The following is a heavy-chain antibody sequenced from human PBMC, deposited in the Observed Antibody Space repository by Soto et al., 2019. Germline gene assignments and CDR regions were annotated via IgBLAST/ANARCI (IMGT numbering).Heavy chain of an antibody. D-gene: IGHD7-27*01. CDR1: GGSFSGYY. J-gene: IGHJ6*03. CDR3: ARGLRTGDYYYYMDV. V-gene: IGHV4-34*01. CDR2: INHSGST. Sequence: SETLSLTCAVYGGSFSGYYWSWIRQPPGKGLEWIGEINHSGSTNYNPTLKSRVTISVDTSKNQFSLKLTSVTAADTAVYYCARGLRTGDYYYYMDVWGKGTTVTVSS.